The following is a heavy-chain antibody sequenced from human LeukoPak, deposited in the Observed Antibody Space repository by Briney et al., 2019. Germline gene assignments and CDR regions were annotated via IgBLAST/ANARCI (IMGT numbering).Heavy chain of an antibody. CDR2: INWNGGRT. D-gene: IGHD6-13*01. CDR1: GFTFDDYG. V-gene: IGHV3-20*04. J-gene: IGHJ4*02. CDR3: ARAAGSSWYGPLDY. Sequence: GGSLRLSCAASGFTFDDYGMSWVRHAPGKGLEWVSGINWNGGRTGYADSVKGRFTISRDNAKNSLYLQMNSLRAEDTALYYCARAAGSSWYGPLDYWGQGTLVTVSS.